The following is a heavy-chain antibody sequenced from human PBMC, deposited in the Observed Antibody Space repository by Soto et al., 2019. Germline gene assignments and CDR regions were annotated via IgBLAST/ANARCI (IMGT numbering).Heavy chain of an antibody. Sequence: GASVKVSCKASGYTFTNYAMDWVRQAPGQSLEWMGWINAGNGNTKYSQNFQGRVTITRDTSASTAYMEMSSLRSEDTAVYYCARYRPRGGYSYGYYYYYGMDVWGQGTTVTVSS. V-gene: IGHV1-3*01. J-gene: IGHJ6*02. CDR1: GYTFTNYA. CDR2: INAGNGNT. CDR3: ARYRPRGGYSYGYYYYYGMDV. D-gene: IGHD5-18*01.